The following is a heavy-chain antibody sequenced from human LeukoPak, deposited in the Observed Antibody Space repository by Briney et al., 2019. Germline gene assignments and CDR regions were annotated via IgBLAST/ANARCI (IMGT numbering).Heavy chain of an antibody. CDR2: IYYSGST. CDR1: GASISDYY. D-gene: IGHD6-13*01. V-gene: IGHV4-59*01. CDR3: AREGSSSWYHVYFDY. J-gene: IGHJ4*02. Sequence: SETLSLTCTVSGASISDYYWSWIRQPPGKGLEWIGYIYYSGSTNYNPSLKSRVTISVDTSKNQFSLKLSSVTAADTAVYYCAREGSSSWYHVYFDYWGQGTLVTVSS.